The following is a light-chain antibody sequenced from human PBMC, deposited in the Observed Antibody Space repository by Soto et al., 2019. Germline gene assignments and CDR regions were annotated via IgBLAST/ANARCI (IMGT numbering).Light chain of an antibody. J-gene: IGKJ1*01. V-gene: IGKV3-20*01. CDR1: QSVSSTY. CDR3: QQYSGSRWT. Sequence: EIVLTQSPDTLSLSPGERATLSCRASQSVSSTYLAWYQQRPGQAPRLLIYGVSSRAPGVPDRFSGSGSGTDFTLTISRLEPEDFAVYHCQQYSGSRWTFVQGTKV. CDR2: GVS.